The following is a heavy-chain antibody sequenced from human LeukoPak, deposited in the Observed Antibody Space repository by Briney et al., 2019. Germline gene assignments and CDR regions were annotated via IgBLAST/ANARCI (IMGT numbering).Heavy chain of an antibody. CDR2: IFHTGST. J-gene: IGHJ5*02. CDR1: GGSISSEGYY. CDR3: ARVVGDSSSWGPRWFDP. V-gene: IGHV4-30-2*01. D-gene: IGHD6-13*01. Sequence: SETLSLTCTVSGGSISSEGYYWSWIRQPPGKGLEWIGYIFHTGSTSYNPSLQSRLTISLDRSRKQFSLKLTSVTAADTAVFYCARVVGDSSSWGPRWFDPWGRGTLVTASS.